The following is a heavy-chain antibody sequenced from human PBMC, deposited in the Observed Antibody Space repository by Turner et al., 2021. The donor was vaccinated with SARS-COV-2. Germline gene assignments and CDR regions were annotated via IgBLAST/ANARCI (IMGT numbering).Heavy chain of an antibody. Sequence: QVQLVESGGGVVQLGRSLRPSCAASGFTFKSYGMHWVRQAPGKGLEGVAVISYDGSNKYYADSVKGRFTISRDNSKNTLYLQMNSLRAEDTAVYYCAKGLGGYCSGGSCYSGIVDYWGQGTLVTVSS. J-gene: IGHJ4*02. D-gene: IGHD2-15*01. V-gene: IGHV3-30*18. CDR2: ISYDGSNK. CDR1: GFTFKSYG. CDR3: AKGLGGYCSGGSCYSGIVDY.